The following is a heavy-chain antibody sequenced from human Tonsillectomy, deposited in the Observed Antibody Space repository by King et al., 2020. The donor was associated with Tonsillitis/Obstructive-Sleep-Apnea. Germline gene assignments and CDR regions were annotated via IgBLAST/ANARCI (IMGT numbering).Heavy chain of an antibody. Sequence: VQLVESGVEVKKPGASVKVSCKASGYTFSSYEINWVRQAPGQGLEWMGRISGYNDNTKYAQNLQGRVTMTTDTSTSTAYMELRSLRSDDTAVYYCARENYDYVWGSFRSRDCFDYWGQGTLVTVSS. CDR3: ARENYDYVWGSFRSRDCFDY. J-gene: IGHJ4*02. V-gene: IGHV1-18*01. CDR1: GYTFSSYE. D-gene: IGHD3-16*02. CDR2: ISGYNDNT.